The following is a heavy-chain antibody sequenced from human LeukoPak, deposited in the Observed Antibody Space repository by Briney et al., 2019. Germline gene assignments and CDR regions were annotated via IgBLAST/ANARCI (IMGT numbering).Heavy chain of an antibody. CDR1: GFTFSSYA. CDR2: ISYDGTNK. D-gene: IGHD2-21*02. CDR3: AIGIKTWVVTPTFDH. Sequence: PGGSLRLSCAASGFTFSSYAMQGVRQAPGKGLEGVTLISYDGTNKYYADSVKGRFTISRDNSKNTLYLQMNSLRAADTAVYYSAIGIKTWVVTPTFDHWGQSTRVPVSS. J-gene: IGHJ4*02. V-gene: IGHV3-30*04.